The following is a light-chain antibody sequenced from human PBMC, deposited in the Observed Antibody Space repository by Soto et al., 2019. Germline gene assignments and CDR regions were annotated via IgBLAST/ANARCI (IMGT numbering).Light chain of an antibody. CDR2: GAS. V-gene: IGKV3-20*01. J-gene: IGKJ3*01. Sequence: EIVLRQSPGTLSLSPGERATLSCRASQSVSSSYLAWYQQKPGQAPRLLIYGASSSATGIPDRFSGSGSGTDFALTISRLDPEDFAVYYCQQYGSSPPRFTFGPGTKVDIK. CDR1: QSVSSSY. CDR3: QQYGSSPPRFT.